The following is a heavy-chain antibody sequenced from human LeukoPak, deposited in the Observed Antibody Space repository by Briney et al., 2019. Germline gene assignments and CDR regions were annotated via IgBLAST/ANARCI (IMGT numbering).Heavy chain of an antibody. CDR1: GFTFSSDL. J-gene: IGHJ6*02. D-gene: IGHD3-3*01. Sequence: GGSLRLSCVASGFTFSSDLMTWVRQAPGKGLEWVANIKEDGSEKYYADSVKGRFTISRDNAKNSMFLQLNSLRVEDTAVYYCARPKKDFWSGRFYFYYALGVWGQGTTVTVSS. V-gene: IGHV3-7*01. CDR3: ARPKKDFWSGRFYFYYALGV. CDR2: IKEDGSEK.